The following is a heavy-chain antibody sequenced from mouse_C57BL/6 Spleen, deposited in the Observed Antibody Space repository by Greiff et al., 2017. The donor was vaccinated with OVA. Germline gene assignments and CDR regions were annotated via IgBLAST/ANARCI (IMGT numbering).Heavy chain of an antibody. Sequence: DVQLQESGPELVKPGASVKISCTASGYSFTGYYMNWVKQSPEKSLEWIGEINPSTGGTTYNQKFKAKATLTVDKSSSTAYMQRKSLTSEDSAVYYSARYGRLRREGDAMDYWGQGTSVTVSS. CDR1: GYSFTGYY. J-gene: IGHJ4*01. CDR2: INPSTGGT. V-gene: IGHV1-42*01. D-gene: IGHD2-4*01. CDR3: ARYGRLRREGDAMDY.